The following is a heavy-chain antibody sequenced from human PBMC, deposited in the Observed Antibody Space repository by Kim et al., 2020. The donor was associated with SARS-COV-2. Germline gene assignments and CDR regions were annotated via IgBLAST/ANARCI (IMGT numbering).Heavy chain of an antibody. J-gene: IGHJ2*01. Sequence: ASVKVSCKASGYTFTGYYMHWVRQAPGQGLEWMGWINPNSGGTNYAQKFQGRVTMTRDTSISTAYMELSRLRSDDTAVYYCARVPRWLQSYWYFDLWGRGTLVTVSS. CDR3: ARVPRWLQSYWYFDL. CDR1: GYTFTGYY. CDR2: INPNSGGT. V-gene: IGHV1-2*02. D-gene: IGHD4-4*01.